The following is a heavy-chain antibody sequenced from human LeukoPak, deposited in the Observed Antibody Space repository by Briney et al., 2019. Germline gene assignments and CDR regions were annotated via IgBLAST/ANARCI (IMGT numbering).Heavy chain of an antibody. J-gene: IGHJ6*03. V-gene: IGHV1-18*01. CDR3: ARVLRSGDSYGYVHYYYYMDV. D-gene: IGHD5-18*01. CDR1: GYTFISYG. Sequence: VASVKVSCKASGYTFISYGISWVRQAPGQGLEWMGWINTYNGNTNYAQKLQGRVTMTTDTSTSTAYMELRSLRSDDTAVYYCARVLRSGDSYGYVHYYYYMDVWGKGTTVTVSS. CDR2: INTYNGNT.